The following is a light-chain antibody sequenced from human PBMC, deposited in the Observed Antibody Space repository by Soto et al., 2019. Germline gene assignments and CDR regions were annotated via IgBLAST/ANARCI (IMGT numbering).Light chain of an antibody. CDR1: SSDVGGYNY. Sequence: QSVLTQPRSVSGSPGQAVTISGTGTSSDVGGYNYVSWYQQHPGKAPKLMIYDVSNRPSGVPDSFSGSKSGNTASLTISGLQAEDEADYYCCSYAGSYTFYVFGTGTKLTVL. CDR2: DVS. J-gene: IGLJ1*01. CDR3: CSYAGSYTFYV. V-gene: IGLV2-11*01.